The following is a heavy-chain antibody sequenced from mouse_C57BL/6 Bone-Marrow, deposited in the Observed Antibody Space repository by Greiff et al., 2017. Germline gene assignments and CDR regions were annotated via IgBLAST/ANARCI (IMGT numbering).Heavy chain of an antibody. CDR3: TGWSFDY. J-gene: IGHJ2*01. CDR2: IRNKANNHAT. V-gene: IGHV6-6*01. Sequence: EVMLVESGGGFVQPGGSMKLSCAASGFTFSDAWMDWVRQSPAKGLEWVAEIRNKANNHATYYAESVKGRFTISRDDSKSSVYLQMNRLRAEDTGIYYCTGWSFDYWGQGTTLTVSS. D-gene: IGHD3-3*01. CDR1: GFTFSDAW.